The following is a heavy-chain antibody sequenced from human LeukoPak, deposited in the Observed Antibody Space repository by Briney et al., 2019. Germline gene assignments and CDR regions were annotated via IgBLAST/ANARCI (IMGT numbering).Heavy chain of an antibody. J-gene: IGHJ5*02. CDR1: GGSISSSSYY. CDR2: IYYSGST. V-gene: IGHV4-39*01. CDR3: AREYSSSSTPGRFDP. Sequence: PSETLSLTCTVSGGSISSSSYYWGWIRQPPGKGLEWIGSIYYSGSTYYNPSLKSRVTISVDTSKNQFSLKLSSVTAADTAVYYCAREYSSSSTPGRFDPWGQGTLVTVSS. D-gene: IGHD6-13*01.